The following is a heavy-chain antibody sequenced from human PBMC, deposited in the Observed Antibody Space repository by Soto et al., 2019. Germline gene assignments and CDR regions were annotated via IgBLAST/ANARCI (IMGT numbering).Heavy chain of an antibody. D-gene: IGHD3-22*01. Sequence: SVKVSCKASGGTFSRYTITWVRQAPGQGLEWMGGITPMFGTPNYAQKFQGRVTITADESTSTAYMELSSLRSEDAAMYYCARDGTLYDSSAYYYLYWGQGTLVTVSS. V-gene: IGHV1-69*13. CDR2: ITPMFGTP. J-gene: IGHJ4*02. CDR1: GGTFSRYT. CDR3: ARDGTLYDSSAYYYLY.